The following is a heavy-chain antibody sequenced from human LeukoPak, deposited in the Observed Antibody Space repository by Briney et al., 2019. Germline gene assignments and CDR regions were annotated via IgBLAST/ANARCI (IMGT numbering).Heavy chain of an antibody. CDR2: ISGSGGST. J-gene: IGHJ6*03. CDR1: GFTFSSYA. D-gene: IGHD3-3*01. CDR3: AREYTIFVYYYYMDV. Sequence: PGGSLRLSCAASGFTFSSYAMSWVRQAPGKGLEWVSAISGSGGSTYYADSVKGRFTISRDNSKNTLYLQMNSLRAEDTAVYYCAREYTIFVYYYYMDVWGKGTTVTVSS. V-gene: IGHV3-23*01.